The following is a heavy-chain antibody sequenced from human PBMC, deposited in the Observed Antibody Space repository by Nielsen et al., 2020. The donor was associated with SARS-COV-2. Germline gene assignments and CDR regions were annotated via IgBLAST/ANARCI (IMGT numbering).Heavy chain of an antibody. D-gene: IGHD6-13*01. CDR1: GFTFDDYA. Sequence: SLKISCAASGFTFDDYAMHWVQQAPGKGLEWVSGISWNSGSIGYADSVKGRFTISRDNAKNSLYLQMNSLRAEDTALYYCAKDISAYSAEFDYWGQGTLVTVSS. J-gene: IGHJ4*02. CDR2: ISWNSGSI. V-gene: IGHV3-9*01. CDR3: AKDISAYSAEFDY.